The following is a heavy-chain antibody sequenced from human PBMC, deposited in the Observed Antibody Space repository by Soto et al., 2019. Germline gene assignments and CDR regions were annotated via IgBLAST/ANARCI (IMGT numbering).Heavy chain of an antibody. V-gene: IGHV3-23*01. D-gene: IGHD2-2*01. CDR2: ISGSGGST. J-gene: IGHJ4*02. Sequence: LRLSCAASGFTFSSYAMSWVRQAPGKGLEWVSAISGSGGSTYYADSVKGRFTISRDNSKNTLYLQMNSLRAEDTAVYYCAKGSDIVVVPAALSAPDYWGQGTLVTVSS. CDR1: GFTFSSYA. CDR3: AKGSDIVVVPAALSAPDY.